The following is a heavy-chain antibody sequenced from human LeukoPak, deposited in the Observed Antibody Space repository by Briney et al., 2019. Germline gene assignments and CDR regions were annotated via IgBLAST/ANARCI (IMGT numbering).Heavy chain of an antibody. CDR3: ARDEGPGSWYNY. J-gene: IGHJ4*02. CDR2: ISSSGSTI. V-gene: IGHV3-48*03. Sequence: GSLRLSCAASGFTFSSYEMNWVRQAPGKGLEWVSYISSSGSTIYYADSVKGRFTISRDNAKNSLYLQMNSLRAEDTAVYYCARDEGPGSWYNYWGQGTLVTVSS. D-gene: IGHD6-13*01. CDR1: GFTFSSYE.